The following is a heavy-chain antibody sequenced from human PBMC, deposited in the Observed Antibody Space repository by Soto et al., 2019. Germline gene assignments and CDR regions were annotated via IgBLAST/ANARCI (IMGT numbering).Heavy chain of an antibody. V-gene: IGHV3-30*18. Sequence: GASLRLSCAASGFTFSSYGMHWVRQAPGKGLEWAAVISYDGSNKYYADSVKGRFTISRDNSKNTLYLQMNSLRAEDTAVYYCAKQAAPYSSSWYYFDYWGQGTLVTVSS. D-gene: IGHD6-13*01. J-gene: IGHJ4*02. CDR1: GFTFSSYG. CDR2: ISYDGSNK. CDR3: AKQAAPYSSSWYYFDY.